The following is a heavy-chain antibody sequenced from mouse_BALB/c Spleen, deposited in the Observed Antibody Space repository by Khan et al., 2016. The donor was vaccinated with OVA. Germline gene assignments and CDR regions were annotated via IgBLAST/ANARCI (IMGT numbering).Heavy chain of an antibody. CDR1: GYAFTDYL. Sequence: QVQLQLSGAELVRPGTSLKVSCKASGYAFTDYLIEWLKQRPGQGLEWIGMINPGNSDTKYNEKFKAKATLTADKSSRTAYMQLSSLTSDDSAVYFCARSGYGFGAYWGQGTLVTVSA. V-gene: IGHV1-54*01. CDR3: ARSGYGFGAY. CDR2: INPGNSDT. D-gene: IGHD3-2*02. J-gene: IGHJ3*01.